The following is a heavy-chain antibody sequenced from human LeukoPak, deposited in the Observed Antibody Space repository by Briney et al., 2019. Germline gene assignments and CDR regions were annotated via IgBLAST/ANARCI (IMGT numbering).Heavy chain of an antibody. CDR3: ARGRRYCDWFPSFDY. Sequence: SVKVSCKASGGTFSSYAISWVRQAPGQGLGWMGGIIPIFGTANYAQKFQGRVTITADESTSTAYMELSSLRSEDTAVYYCARGRRYCDWFPSFDYWGQGTLVTVSS. D-gene: IGHD3-9*01. CDR1: GGTFSSYA. CDR2: IIPIFGTA. J-gene: IGHJ4*02. V-gene: IGHV1-69*01.